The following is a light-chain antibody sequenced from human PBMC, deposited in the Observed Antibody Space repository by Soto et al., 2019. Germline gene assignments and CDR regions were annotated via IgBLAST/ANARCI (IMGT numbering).Light chain of an antibody. V-gene: IGLV2-23*02. CDR3: CSYAGSSSWV. Sequence: QSALTQPASVSGSPGQSITISCTGTSSDVGSHNFVSWYQQHPGKAPKLMIYEVATRPSGVSYRFSGSKSGNTASLTISGLQAEDEADYYCCSYAGSSSWVFGGGTQLTVL. J-gene: IGLJ7*01. CDR1: SSDVGSHNF. CDR2: EVA.